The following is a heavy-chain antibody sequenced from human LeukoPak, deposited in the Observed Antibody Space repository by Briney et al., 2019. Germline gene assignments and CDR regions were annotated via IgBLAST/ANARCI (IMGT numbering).Heavy chain of an antibody. V-gene: IGHV3-23*01. CDR1: GFTFSDHA. Sequence: GGSLRLSCVASGFTFSDHAVSWLRQAPGRGLEWVSAISGGSTSTYYADSVKGRFTISRDNSKNTLYLQMHSPKPEDTAVYYCAKEVWFVHSYYFDYWGLGTLVTVSS. CDR3: AKEVWFVHSYYFDY. CDR2: ISGGSTST. D-gene: IGHD3-10*01. J-gene: IGHJ4*02.